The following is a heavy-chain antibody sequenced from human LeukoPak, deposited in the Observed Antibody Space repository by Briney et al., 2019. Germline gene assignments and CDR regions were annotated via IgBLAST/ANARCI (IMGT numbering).Heavy chain of an antibody. CDR3: TKGSAVTTRYFDY. V-gene: IGHV3-23*01. Sequence: GGSLRLSCAASGFTFSSYAMSWVRQAPGKGLEWVSGVSGSGGSTYYADSMKGRFTISRDNSKNTVYPQMNSLRAEGTAVYYCTKGSAVTTRYFDYWGQGTLVTVSS. D-gene: IGHD4-11*01. J-gene: IGHJ4*02. CDR1: GFTFSSYA. CDR2: VSGSGGST.